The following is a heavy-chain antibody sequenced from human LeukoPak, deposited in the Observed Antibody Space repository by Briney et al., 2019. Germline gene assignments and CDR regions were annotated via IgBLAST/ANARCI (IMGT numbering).Heavy chain of an antibody. CDR3: STDQGYGSGSYYWFDP. V-gene: IGHV3-15*07. CDR1: GFTFSGHN. CDR2: IKSKADGGTT. J-gene: IGHJ5*02. D-gene: IGHD3-10*01. Sequence: GGSLRLSCAASGFTFSGHNMNWVRQAPGKGLEWVGRIKSKADGGTTDYAAPVKGRFTISRDDSENTLYLQMNSLKTEDTAVYYCSTDQGYGSGSYYWFDPWGQGTLVTVSS.